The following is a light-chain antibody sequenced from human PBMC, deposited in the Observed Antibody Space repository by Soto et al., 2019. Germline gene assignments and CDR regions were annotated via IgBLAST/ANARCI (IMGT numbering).Light chain of an antibody. CDR1: QSVSSSY. CDR2: GAS. CDR3: QHYGSSPFT. Sequence: EIVLTQSPGTLSLSPGERATLSCRASQSVSSSYLAWYQQKPGQAPRLLIYGASSMATGIPDRFSGSGSGTDFTLTISRLEPEDFAVYYCQHYGSSPFTFGHGTKVDIK. J-gene: IGKJ3*01. V-gene: IGKV3-20*01.